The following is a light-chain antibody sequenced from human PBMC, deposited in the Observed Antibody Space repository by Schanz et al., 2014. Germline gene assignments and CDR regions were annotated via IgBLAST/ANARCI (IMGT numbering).Light chain of an antibody. J-gene: IGKJ5*01. Sequence: EIVLTQSPGTLSLSPGERATLSCRASQSLGSSYLAWYQQKPGQAPRLLIYGASSRATGIPDRFSGSGSGTDFTLTISRLEPDDFAVYYCQQYGTSPITFGQGTRLEI. V-gene: IGKV3-20*01. CDR2: GAS. CDR1: QSLGSSY. CDR3: QQYGTSPIT.